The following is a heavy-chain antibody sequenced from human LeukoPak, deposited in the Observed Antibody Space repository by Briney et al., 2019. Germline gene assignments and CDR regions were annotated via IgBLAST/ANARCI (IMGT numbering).Heavy chain of an antibody. J-gene: IGHJ3*02. Sequence: GSLRLSCTVSGFTVSSNSMSWIRQPPGKGLEWIGEINHSGSTNYNPSLKSRVTISVDTSKNQFSLKLNSVTAADTAVYYCAKSNGYGLVDIWGQGTMVTVSS. CDR3: AKSNGYGLVDI. CDR2: INHSGST. D-gene: IGHD3-10*01. CDR1: GFTVSSNS. V-gene: IGHV4-34*08.